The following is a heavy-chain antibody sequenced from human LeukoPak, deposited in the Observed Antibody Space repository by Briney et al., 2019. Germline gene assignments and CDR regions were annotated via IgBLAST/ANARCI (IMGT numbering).Heavy chain of an antibody. CDR2: ISSSSAYI. Sequence: GGSLRFSCEASGFSLTNYGMDWVRQAPGKGLEWVPSISSSSAYIYYAASVRGRFTISRDNAKNSLYLQMNSLRAEDTAVYYCARELSSSGYYFDSWGQGNLVTVSS. CDR1: GFSLTNYG. D-gene: IGHD5-18*01. CDR3: ARELSSSGYYFDS. V-gene: IGHV3-21*01. J-gene: IGHJ4*02.